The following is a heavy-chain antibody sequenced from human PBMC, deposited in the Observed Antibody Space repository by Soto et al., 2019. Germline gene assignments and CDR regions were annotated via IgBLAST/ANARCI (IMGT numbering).Heavy chain of an antibody. D-gene: IGHD6-13*01. Sequence: WESLKISCQVSGYSFTNYSIGWVHQMPVKGLEWRGIIYPGDSDARYSPSLQGHVTISADKPISTAYLQWSSLKASDTARYYCATPSSNWYTSMDVGRQGTTVTVS. CDR2: IYPGDSDA. CDR1: GYSFTNYS. J-gene: IGHJ6*02. V-gene: IGHV5-51*07. CDR3: ATPSSNWYTSMDV.